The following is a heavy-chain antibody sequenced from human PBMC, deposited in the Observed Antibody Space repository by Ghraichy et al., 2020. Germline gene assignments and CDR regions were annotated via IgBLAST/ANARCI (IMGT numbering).Heavy chain of an antibody. Sequence: SETLPLTCTVSGGSISSHYWSWIRQPPGKGLEWIGYVDYRGSTNYNPSLKSRVTISGDTSKNQFSLKLSSVTAADTAVYYCASHAPILRYGMDVWGPGTTVTVSS. CDR1: GGSISSHY. CDR3: ASHAPILRYGMDV. V-gene: IGHV4-59*11. CDR2: VDYRGST. J-gene: IGHJ6*02.